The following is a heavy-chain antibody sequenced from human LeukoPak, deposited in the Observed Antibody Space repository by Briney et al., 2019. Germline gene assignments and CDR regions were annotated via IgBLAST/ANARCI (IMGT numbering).Heavy chain of an antibody. CDR2: INPNSGGT. V-gene: IGHV1-2*02. J-gene: IGHJ4*02. D-gene: IGHD6-13*01. CDR1: GYTFTDYC. Sequence: SVKVSCKASGYTFTDYCIHWVRQAPGQGLEWMGWINPNSGGTNYAQKFQGRVTMTREMSISTAYMELSRLRSDDTAVYYCARGQQLASNWGQGTLVTVSS. CDR3: ARGQQLASN.